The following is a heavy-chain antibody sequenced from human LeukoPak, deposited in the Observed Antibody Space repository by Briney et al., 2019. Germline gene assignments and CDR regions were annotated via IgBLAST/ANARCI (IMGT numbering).Heavy chain of an antibody. CDR2: ISAYNGNT. CDR3: ARDAARGIVVVIPSPCY. CDR1: GYTFTSYG. J-gene: IGHJ4*02. D-gene: IGHD3-22*01. V-gene: IGHV1-18*01. Sequence: GASVKVSCKASGYTFTSYGISWVRQAPGQGLEWMGWISAYNGNTNYAQKLKASVTLTTDASKRTAYMELRSLRSDDTAVYYCARDAARGIVVVIPSPCYWGQGTLVTVSS.